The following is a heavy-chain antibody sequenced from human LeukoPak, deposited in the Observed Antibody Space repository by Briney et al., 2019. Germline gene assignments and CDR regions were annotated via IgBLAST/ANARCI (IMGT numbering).Heavy chain of an antibody. CDR3: ARSRGGYGDYGSWFDP. Sequence: SETLSLTCTVSGGSFSTYYWSWIRQPPGKGLEWIGYIYYSGSTNYNPSLKSRVAISVDTSKNQFSLNLSSVTAADTAVYYCARSRGGYGDYGSWFDPWGQGILVTVSS. CDR2: IYYSGST. D-gene: IGHD3-16*01. V-gene: IGHV4-59*01. CDR1: GGSFSTYY. J-gene: IGHJ5*02.